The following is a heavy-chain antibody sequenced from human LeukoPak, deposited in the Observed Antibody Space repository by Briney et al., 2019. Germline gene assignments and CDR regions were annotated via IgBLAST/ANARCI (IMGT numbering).Heavy chain of an antibody. CDR2: ISYDGSNK. V-gene: IGHV3-30*18. CDR1: GFTFSSYG. J-gene: IGHJ4*02. CDR3: AQVEGYTYDY. D-gene: IGHD5-12*01. Sequence: GGSLRLSCAASGFTFSSYGMHWVRQAPGKGLEWVAVISYDGSNKYYADSVKGRFAISRDNSKNTLYLQMNGLRADDTAMYYCAQVEGYTYDYWGQGTLVTVSS.